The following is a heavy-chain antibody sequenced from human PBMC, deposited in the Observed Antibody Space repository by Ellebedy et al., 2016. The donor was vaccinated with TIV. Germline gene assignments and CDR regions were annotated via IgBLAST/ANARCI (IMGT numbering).Heavy chain of an antibody. V-gene: IGHV3-9*01. D-gene: IGHD3-10*01. CDR3: ARDYYGSGRYSSD. Sequence: SLKISCAASGFTFDDYAMHWVRQAPGKGLEWVSGISWNSGSIDYTDSVKGPFNISRDNAKNSLYLQMNRLRAGDTAVYYCARDYYGSGRYSSDWGQGTLVTVSS. J-gene: IGHJ4*02. CDR2: ISWNSGSI. CDR1: GFTFDDYA.